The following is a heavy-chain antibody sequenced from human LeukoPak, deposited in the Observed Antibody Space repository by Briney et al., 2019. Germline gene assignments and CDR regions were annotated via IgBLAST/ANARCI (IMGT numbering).Heavy chain of an antibody. Sequence: GSLRLSCAASGFTFSSYWMHWVRQAPGKGLVWVSRINSDGSSTSYADSVMGRFTISRDNAKNTLYLQMNSLRAEDTAVYYCATLAVAGIGGYWGQGTLVTVSS. CDR3: ATLAVAGIGGY. CDR2: INSDGSST. D-gene: IGHD6-19*01. CDR1: GFTFSSYW. V-gene: IGHV3-74*01. J-gene: IGHJ4*02.